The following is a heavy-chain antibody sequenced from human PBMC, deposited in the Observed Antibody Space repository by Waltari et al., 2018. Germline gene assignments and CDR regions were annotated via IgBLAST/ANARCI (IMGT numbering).Heavy chain of an antibody. CDR2: INHSGST. D-gene: IGHD2-2*01. CDR3: ARRSAGGLGYCSSTSCYYFDY. V-gene: IGHV4-34*01. J-gene: IGHJ4*02. CDR1: GGSFSGYY. Sequence: QVQLQQWGAGLLKPSETLSLTCAVYGGSFSGYYWSWIREPPGKGLGWIGEINHSGSTNYNPSLKSRVTISVDTSKNQFALKLSSVTAADTAVYYCARRSAGGLGYCSSTSCYYFDYWGQGTLVTVSS.